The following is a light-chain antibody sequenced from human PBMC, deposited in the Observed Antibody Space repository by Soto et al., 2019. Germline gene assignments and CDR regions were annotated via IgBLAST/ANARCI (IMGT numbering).Light chain of an antibody. V-gene: IGKV3-20*01. J-gene: IGKJ1*01. Sequence: EIVLTQSPGTLSLSPGERATLSCRSSQSVSSNYLAWYQQKPDQAPRLVIYDVSGRATGIPDRFSRSGSGTXXXXXXXSLEPEDXXVYYCQQYGSSPTFGQGPKVEI. CDR3: QQYGSSPT. CDR1: QSVSSNY. CDR2: DVS.